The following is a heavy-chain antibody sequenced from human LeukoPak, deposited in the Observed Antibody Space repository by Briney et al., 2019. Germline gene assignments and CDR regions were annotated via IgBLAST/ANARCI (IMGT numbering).Heavy chain of an antibody. V-gene: IGHV4-39*01. CDR1: GGSISSTSHY. Sequence: SETLSLTCTVSGGSISSTSHYWGWIRRPPGKGLEWIASIYYTGYTNYNPSLKSPVTMSVDTSMNQFSLKLSSVTAADTAVYYCVRHERYNGMDVWGQGTTVTVSS. J-gene: IGHJ6*02. CDR3: VRHERYNGMDV. CDR2: IYYTGYT.